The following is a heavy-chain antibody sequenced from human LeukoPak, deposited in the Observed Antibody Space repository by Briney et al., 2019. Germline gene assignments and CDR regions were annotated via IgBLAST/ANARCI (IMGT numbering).Heavy chain of an antibody. D-gene: IGHD2-2*01. CDR3: ARDWRYCSSTSCQTHDAFDI. J-gene: IGHJ3*02. CDR1: GGSISSGSYY. Sequence: PSETLSLTCTVSGGSISSGSYYWSWIRQPAGKGLEWIGRIYTSGSTNYNPSLKSRVTISVDTSKNQFSLKLSSVTAADTAVYYCARDWRYCSSTSCQTHDAFDIWGQGTMVTVSS. V-gene: IGHV4-61*02. CDR2: IYTSGST.